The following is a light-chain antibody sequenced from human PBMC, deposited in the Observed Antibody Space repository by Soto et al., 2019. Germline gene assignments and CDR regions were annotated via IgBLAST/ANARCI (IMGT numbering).Light chain of an antibody. CDR3: QKYSSSPPGYI. Sequence: EIVLKQSPGTLSLSPGDGATLSCTASQSVYSSYLAWYHQKPGRAPRLLIYGASNRATGIPDRFSGSGSGTDFTLTITGLEPEDYGVYDCQKYSSSPPGYIFGQLTKLDIQ. CDR1: QSVYSSY. V-gene: IGKV3-20*01. CDR2: GAS. J-gene: IGKJ2*01.